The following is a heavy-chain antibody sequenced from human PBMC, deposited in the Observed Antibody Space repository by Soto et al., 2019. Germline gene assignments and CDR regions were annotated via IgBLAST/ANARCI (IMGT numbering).Heavy chain of an antibody. J-gene: IGHJ4*02. CDR3: ARYRREAVAGYTLDN. V-gene: IGHV4-59*01. CDR2: VYNSGST. CDR1: GGSISINY. Sequence: SETLSLTCTVSGGSISINYWTWIRQPPGKGLEWIGYVYNSGSTNYNPSLKSRVTISEDTSKSQFSLKVNSMTAADTAVYYCARYRREAVAGYTLDNWGQGILVTVSS. D-gene: IGHD6-13*01.